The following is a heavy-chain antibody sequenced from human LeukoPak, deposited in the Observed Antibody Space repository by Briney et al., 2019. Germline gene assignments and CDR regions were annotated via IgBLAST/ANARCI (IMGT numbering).Heavy chain of an antibody. V-gene: IGHV1-2*02. CDR1: GYTFTGYY. CDR3: ARPRDYGNYDAFDI. Sequence: ASVKVSCKASGYTFTGYYMHWVRQAPGQGLEWMGWINPNSGGTNYAQKFQGRVTMTSDTSISTAYMELSRLRFDDTAVYYCARPRDYGNYDAFDIWGQGTMVTVSS. CDR2: INPNSGGT. J-gene: IGHJ3*02. D-gene: IGHD4-11*01.